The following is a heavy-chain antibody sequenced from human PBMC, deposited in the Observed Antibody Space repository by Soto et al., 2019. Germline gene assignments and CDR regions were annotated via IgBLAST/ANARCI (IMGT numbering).Heavy chain of an antibody. Sequence: GGSLRLSCSASRFTFRNYGMSWVRQGPGKGLEWVSGISPTGEQRFYVDSVKGRFFISRDNSQNTLSLEMSNLRADDTAVYYCAKRYGSGSYRDFNSYYGMDIWGQGTSVTVSS. D-gene: IGHD3-10*01. CDR1: RFTFRNYG. CDR3: AKRYGSGSYRDFNSYYGMDI. J-gene: IGHJ6*02. V-gene: IGHV3-23*01. CDR2: ISPTGEQR.